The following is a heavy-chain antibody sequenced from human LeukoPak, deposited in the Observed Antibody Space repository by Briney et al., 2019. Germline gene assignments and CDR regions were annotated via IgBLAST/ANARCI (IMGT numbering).Heavy chain of an antibody. D-gene: IGHD5-24*01. CDR2: IYTSGST. Sequence: SETLSLTCTVSGGSISSGSYYWSWIRQPAGKGLEWIGRIYTSGSTNYNPSLKSRVTIPVDTSKNQFSLKLGSVTAADTAVYYCARAERWLQLNAFDIWGQGTMVTVSS. J-gene: IGHJ3*02. V-gene: IGHV4-61*02. CDR1: GGSISSGSYY. CDR3: ARAERWLQLNAFDI.